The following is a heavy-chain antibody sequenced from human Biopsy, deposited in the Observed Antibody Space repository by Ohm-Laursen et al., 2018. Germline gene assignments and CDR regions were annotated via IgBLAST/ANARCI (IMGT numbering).Heavy chain of an antibody. CDR2: IKTDGGVI. D-gene: IGHD1-20*01. CDR3: ARDLSGKDDY. CDR1: GFTFSSYW. J-gene: IGHJ4*02. Sequence: SLRLSCAASGFTFSSYWMHWVRQVPGKGLVWVSRIKTDGGVITYADSVKGRFTISRDNAKNRLYLQMNSLRTEDSALYYCARDLSGKDDYWGQGTLVTVSS. V-gene: IGHV3-74*01.